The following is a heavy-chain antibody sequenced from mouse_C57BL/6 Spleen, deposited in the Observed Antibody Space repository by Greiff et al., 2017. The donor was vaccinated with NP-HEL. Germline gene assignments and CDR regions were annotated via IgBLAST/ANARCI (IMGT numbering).Heavy chain of an antibody. V-gene: IGHV1-72*01. D-gene: IGHD2-5*01. CDR3: AKIRGYRDYEGYFDV. CDR2: IDPNSGGT. CDR1: GYTFTSYW. Sequence: QVQLQQPGAELVKPGASVKLSCKASGYTFTSYWMHWVKQRPGRGLEWIGRIDPNSGGTKYNEKFKSKATLTADKPSSTAYMQLSSLTSEDSAVYDCAKIRGYRDYEGYFDVWGTGTTVTVSS. J-gene: IGHJ1*03.